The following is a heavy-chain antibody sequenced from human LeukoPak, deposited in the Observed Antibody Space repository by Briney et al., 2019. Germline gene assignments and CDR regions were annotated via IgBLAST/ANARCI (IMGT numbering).Heavy chain of an antibody. J-gene: IGHJ4*02. CDR1: GGSISSYY. V-gene: IGHV4-59*01. Sequence: SETLSLTCTVSGGSISSYYWSWLRQSPGKGLEWIACVYDSGSTNYNPSLRRRVTISMDTSRNQFFLKLSPVTAADTAVYFCARDYRGFTPGWFDDWGQGTLVTVSS. CDR3: ARDYRGFTPGWFDD. CDR2: VYDSGST. D-gene: IGHD3-16*02.